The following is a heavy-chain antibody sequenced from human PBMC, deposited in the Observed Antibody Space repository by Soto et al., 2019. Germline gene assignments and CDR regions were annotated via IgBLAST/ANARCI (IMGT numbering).Heavy chain of an antibody. Sequence: QVQLQESGPGLVKPSQTLSLTCTVSGGSISRGGYYWSWIRQHPGKGLEWIGQISHSGSTNYNPSLTSRVTISVDKSKNHFSLKVTSVTAADTAVYYCAARHFWSGPRTDTRLDYWGQGTLVTVSS. D-gene: IGHD3-3*02. CDR1: GGSISRGGYY. CDR3: AARHFWSGPRTDTRLDY. CDR2: ISHSGST. J-gene: IGHJ4*02. V-gene: IGHV4-31*09.